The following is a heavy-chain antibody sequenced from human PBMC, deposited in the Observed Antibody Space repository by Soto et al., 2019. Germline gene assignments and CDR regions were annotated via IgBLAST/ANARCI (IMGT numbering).Heavy chain of an antibody. CDR2: INPSGGST. CDR1: GYTFTSYY. CDR3: ARDLDGYDSSGYLID. Sequence: QVQLVQSGAEVKKPGASVKVSCKASGYTFTSYYMHWVRQAPGQGLEWMGIINPSGGSTSYAQKCQGRVTMTRDTSTSTVYMELSSLRSEDTAVYYCARDLDGYDSSGYLIDWGQGTLVTVSS. D-gene: IGHD3-22*01. J-gene: IGHJ4*02. V-gene: IGHV1-46*01.